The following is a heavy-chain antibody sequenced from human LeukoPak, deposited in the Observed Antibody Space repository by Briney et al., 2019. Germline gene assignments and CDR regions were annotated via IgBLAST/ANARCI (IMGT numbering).Heavy chain of an antibody. V-gene: IGHV3-7*01. CDR1: GFTFSSYW. CDR2: IRQDGSEK. J-gene: IGHJ6*03. CDR3: ARDRRDYYFYMDV. Sequence: PGGSLRLSCAASGFTFSSYWMSWVRQAPGKGLEWVANIRQDGSEKYYVDSVRGRFTISRDNAENSVYLQMNSLRAEDTAVYYCARDRRDYYFYMDVWGKGTTVTVSS.